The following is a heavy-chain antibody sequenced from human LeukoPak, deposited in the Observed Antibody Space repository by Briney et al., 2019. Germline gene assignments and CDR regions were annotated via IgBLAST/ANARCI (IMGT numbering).Heavy chain of an antibody. Sequence: SETLSLTCTVSGDSFRSYYWTWLRQPPGKGLEWIGYIHYSGSGTTKGRGTTNYNPSLKSRVTISVDTSKNQFSLKLSSVTAADTAVYYCARASMRRRDGYNRHYEIDHWGQGTLVTVSS. J-gene: IGHJ1*01. CDR1: GDSFRSYY. V-gene: IGHV4-59*01. CDR3: ARASMRRRDGYNRHYEIDH. D-gene: IGHD5-24*01. CDR2: IHYSGSGTTKGRGTT.